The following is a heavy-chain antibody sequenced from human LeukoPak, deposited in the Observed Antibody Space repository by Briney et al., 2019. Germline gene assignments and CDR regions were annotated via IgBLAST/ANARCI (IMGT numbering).Heavy chain of an antibody. CDR2: ISDRGGST. Sequence: GGSLRLSCAASGFTFSSYAMSWVRQAPGKGLEWVSGISDRGGSTYYADSVKGRFTISRDNSKNSLYLQMNSLRAEDTAVYYCAKETVTTGTGYWGQGTLVTVSS. CDR3: AKETVTTGTGY. CDR1: GFTFSSYA. J-gene: IGHJ4*02. D-gene: IGHD4-17*01. V-gene: IGHV3-23*01.